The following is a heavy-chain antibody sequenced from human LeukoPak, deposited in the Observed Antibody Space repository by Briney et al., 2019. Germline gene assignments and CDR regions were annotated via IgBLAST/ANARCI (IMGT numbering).Heavy chain of an antibody. CDR2: ISAYNGNT. Sequence: GASVKVSCKASGYTFTSYGISWVRQAPGQGLEWMGWISAYNGNTNYAQKLQGRVTMTTDTSTSTAYTELRSLRSDDTAVYYCARDRRAGLRFLEWFPFDPWGQGTLVTVSS. D-gene: IGHD3-3*01. CDR1: GYTFTSYG. CDR3: ARDRRAGLRFLEWFPFDP. V-gene: IGHV1-18*01. J-gene: IGHJ5*02.